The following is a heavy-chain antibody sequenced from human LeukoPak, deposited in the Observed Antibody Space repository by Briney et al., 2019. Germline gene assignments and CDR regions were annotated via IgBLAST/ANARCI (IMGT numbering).Heavy chain of an antibody. Sequence: AGGSLRLSCAASGFVFSSYRMHWVRQGPGKGLVWVSRINSDGSSTTYADSVKGRFTISRDNAKNTLFLQMNSLRAEDAAAYYCARVAPYTSSADCWGQGTLVTVSS. V-gene: IGHV3-74*03. D-gene: IGHD2-2*02. CDR3: ARVAPYTSSADC. CDR1: GFVFSSYR. CDR2: INSDGSST. J-gene: IGHJ4*02.